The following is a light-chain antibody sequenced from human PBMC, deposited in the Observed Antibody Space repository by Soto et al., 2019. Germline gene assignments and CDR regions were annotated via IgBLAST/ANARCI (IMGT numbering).Light chain of an antibody. V-gene: IGLV2-11*01. CDR2: DVS. CDR1: SGDVGVYNY. CDR3: CSYAGSYTFV. Sequence: QSALTQPRSVSGSPGQSVTISCTGTSGDVGVYNYVSWYQQYPGKAPKIMIYDVSKRPSGVPDRFSGSKSDNTASLTISGLQAEDEADYYCCSYAGSYTFVFGIGTKV. J-gene: IGLJ1*01.